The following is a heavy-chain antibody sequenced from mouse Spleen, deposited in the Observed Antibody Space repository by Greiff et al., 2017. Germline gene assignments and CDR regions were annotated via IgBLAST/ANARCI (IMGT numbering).Heavy chain of an antibody. J-gene: IGHJ3*01. CDR1: GYTFTSYW. CDR3: ARAVTYVAY. D-gene: IGHD2-5*01. V-gene: IGHV1-69*02. Sequence: QVQLQQSGAELVKPGASVKLSCKASGYTFTSYWMHWVKQRPGQGLEWIGEIDPSDSYTNYNQKFKGKATLTVDKSSSTAYMQLSSLTSEDSAVFYCARAVTYVAYWGQGTMVTVSA. CDR2: IDPSDSYT.